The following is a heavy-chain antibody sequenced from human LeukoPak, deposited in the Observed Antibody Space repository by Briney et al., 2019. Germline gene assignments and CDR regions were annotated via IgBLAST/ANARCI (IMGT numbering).Heavy chain of an antibody. D-gene: IGHD1-26*01. CDR2: IFYSGIT. CDR1: GGSISSSGYY. CDR3: ARLASGSYGPLTPFDY. V-gene: IGHV4-39*01. Sequence: SETLSLTCTVSGGSISSSGYYWGWIRQPPGKGLEWIGSIFYSGITYYNPSLKSRVTISVDTSKNQFSLRLSSVTAADTAVYYSARLASGSYGPLTPFDYWGQGTLVTVSS. J-gene: IGHJ4*02.